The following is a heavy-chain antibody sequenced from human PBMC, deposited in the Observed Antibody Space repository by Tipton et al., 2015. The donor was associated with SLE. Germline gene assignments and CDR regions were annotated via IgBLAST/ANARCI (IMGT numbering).Heavy chain of an antibody. CDR2: IYYSGST. D-gene: IGHD6-13*01. J-gene: IGHJ4*02. CDR1: GGSISSSSYY. CDR3: ASEYSSSWGFDY. Sequence: TLSLTCTVSGGSISSSSYYWGWIRQPPGKGLEWIGSIYYSGSTYFNPSLKSRVTISVDTSKNQFSLKLSSVTAEDTAVYYCASEYSSSWGFDYWGQGTLVTVSS. V-gene: IGHV4-39*07.